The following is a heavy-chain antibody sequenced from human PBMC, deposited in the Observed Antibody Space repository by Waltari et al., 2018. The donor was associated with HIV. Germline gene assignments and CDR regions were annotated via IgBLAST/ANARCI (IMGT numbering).Heavy chain of an antibody. D-gene: IGHD6-19*01. Sequence: EVQLVESGGGLVQPGGSLRLSCAASGFIFSSYAMHWVRQAPGKGLEYVSAISSNGGSTYYPNSVKGRFTISRDNSKNTLYRQMGSLRAEDMAVYYCARESGSGWYVDYWGQGTLVTVSS. J-gene: IGHJ4*02. CDR1: GFIFSSYA. V-gene: IGHV3-64*01. CDR2: ISSNGGST. CDR3: ARESGSGWYVDY.